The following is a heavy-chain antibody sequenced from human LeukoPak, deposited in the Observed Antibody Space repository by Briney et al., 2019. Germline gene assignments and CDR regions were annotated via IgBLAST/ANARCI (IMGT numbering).Heavy chain of an antibody. CDR1: GFTFSNCA. Sequence: GGSLRLSCAASGFTFSNCAMSWVRQAPGKGLEWVSSISGTGGAYYADSVKGRFTISRDNSKNTLYLQMNSLRVEDTAVYYCAKAPTTVNYFDYWGQGTLVTVSS. CDR3: AKAPTTVNYFDY. J-gene: IGHJ4*02. CDR2: ISGTGGA. D-gene: IGHD4-17*01. V-gene: IGHV3-23*01.